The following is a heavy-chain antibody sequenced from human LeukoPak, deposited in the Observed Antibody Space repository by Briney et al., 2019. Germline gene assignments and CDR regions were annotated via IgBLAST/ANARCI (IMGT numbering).Heavy chain of an antibody. V-gene: IGHV4-34*01. CDR3: ARGSRDFDY. CDR1: GGSFSGYY. Sequence: PSETLSLTCAVYGGSFSGYYWSWIRQPPGKGLEWIGEINHSGSTNYNPSLKSRVTISVDTSKNQFSLKLSSVTAAATAVYYCARGSRDFDYWGQGTLVTVSS. CDR2: INHSGST. J-gene: IGHJ4*02.